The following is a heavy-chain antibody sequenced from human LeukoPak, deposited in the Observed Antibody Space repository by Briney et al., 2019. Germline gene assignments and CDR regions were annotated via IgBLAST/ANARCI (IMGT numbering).Heavy chain of an antibody. D-gene: IGHD3-3*01. CDR3: AKDQGYYDLWSGFDY. Sequence: PGGSLRLSCAASGFTFSSYAMSWVRQAPGKGLEWVSAISGSGGSTYYADSVKGRFTISRDNSKNTLYLQMNSLRAEDTAVYYCAKDQGYYDLWSGFDYWGQGTLVTVSS. CDR1: GFTFSSYA. V-gene: IGHV3-23*01. CDR2: ISGSGGST. J-gene: IGHJ4*02.